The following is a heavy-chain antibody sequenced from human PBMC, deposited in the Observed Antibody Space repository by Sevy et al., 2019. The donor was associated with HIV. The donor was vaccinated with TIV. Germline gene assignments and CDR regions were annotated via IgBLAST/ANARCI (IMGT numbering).Heavy chain of an antibody. CDR1: GVSMSSSDYD. V-gene: IGHV4-39*01. Sequence: SETLSLTCTVSGVSMSSSDYDWGWIRQPPGKGLVWIGSMYFSGRSKYKSALQSRVTISIDKSKNQFSLTVTAVTVADTAVYYCGCHGGFVDRAFDFWGQGTLVTVSS. CDR2: MYFSGRS. J-gene: IGHJ4*02. CDR3: GCHGGFVDRAFDF. D-gene: IGHD3-10*01.